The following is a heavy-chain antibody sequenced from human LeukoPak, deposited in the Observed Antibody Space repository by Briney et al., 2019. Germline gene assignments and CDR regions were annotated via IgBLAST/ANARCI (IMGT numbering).Heavy chain of an antibody. J-gene: IGHJ6*03. CDR2: ISSNGGST. V-gene: IGHV3-64*01. CDR1: GFTFSSYA. Sequence: HPGGSLRLSCAASGFTFSSYAMHWVRQAPGKGLEYVSAISSNGGSTYYANSVKGRFTISRDNSKNTLYLQMGSLRAEDMAVYYCARVGIQLWLAYYMDVWGEGTTVTVSS. D-gene: IGHD5-18*01. CDR3: ARVGIQLWLAYYMDV.